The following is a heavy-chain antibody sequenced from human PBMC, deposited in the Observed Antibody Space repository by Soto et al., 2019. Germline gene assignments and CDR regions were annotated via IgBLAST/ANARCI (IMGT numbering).Heavy chain of an antibody. V-gene: IGHV6-1*01. CDR3: AKMRCSNGTCLVGLDV. CDR1: GDSVSSDAAC. Sequence: PSQTLSLTCVISGDSVSSDAACWNWFRQSPSRGLEWLGRTYYRSRWFLDYAASVDSRMTTRPDTSRNQFSLQLESVTPEDAAVYFCAKMRCSNGTCLVGLDVWGQGTTV. D-gene: IGHD2-15*01. CDR2: TYYRSRWFL. J-gene: IGHJ6*02.